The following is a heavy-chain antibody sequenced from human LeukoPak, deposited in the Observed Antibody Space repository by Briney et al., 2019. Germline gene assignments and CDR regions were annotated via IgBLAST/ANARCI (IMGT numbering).Heavy chain of an antibody. CDR2: ITNSRRI. Sequence: GGSLRLSCAASGSTFASYAMAWVRQAPGKGLEWVSDITNSRRIHYADSVRGRFTISRDDDKSILYLQMNDLRVNDTATYFCARQLTEHFYYWGQGTHVTVAS. V-gene: IGHV3-23*05. D-gene: IGHD3-3*02. CDR1: GSTFASYA. CDR3: ARQLTEHFYY. J-gene: IGHJ1*01.